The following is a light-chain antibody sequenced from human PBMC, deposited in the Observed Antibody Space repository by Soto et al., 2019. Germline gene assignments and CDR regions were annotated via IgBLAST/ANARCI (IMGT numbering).Light chain of an antibody. Sequence: EIVMTQAPATLSVSPGERGTLSCRASQSVSSFLAWYQQKPGQAPRXLIYDASNRATGIPARFSGSGSGTEFTLTISSLEPEDSAVDDCQQRSNWPTFGGGTKVDIK. CDR2: DAS. CDR3: QQRSNWPT. J-gene: IGKJ4*01. CDR1: QSVSSF. V-gene: IGKV3-11*01.